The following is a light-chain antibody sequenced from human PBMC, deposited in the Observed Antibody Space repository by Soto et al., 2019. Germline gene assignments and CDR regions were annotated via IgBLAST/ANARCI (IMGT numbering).Light chain of an antibody. V-gene: IGLV2-14*01. J-gene: IGLJ3*02. Sequence: QSVLTQPASVSGSPGQSITISCTGTSSDVGGHNYVSWYQQHPGKAPKLMIYGVSNRPSGVSNRFSGSKSDNTASLTISALQAEDEADYYCTSYTSSTTWVFGGGTKVTVL. CDR2: GVS. CDR3: TSYTSSTTWV. CDR1: SSDVGGHNY.